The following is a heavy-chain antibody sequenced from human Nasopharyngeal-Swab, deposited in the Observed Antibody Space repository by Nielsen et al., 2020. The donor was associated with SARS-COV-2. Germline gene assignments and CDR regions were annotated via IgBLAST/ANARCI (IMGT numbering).Heavy chain of an antibody. CDR3: AREPPATYYYDSSGYPKSSYYYGMDV. J-gene: IGHJ6*02. Sequence: GGSLRLSCAASGFTFSSYEMNWVRQAPGKGLEWVSYISSSSSTIYYADSVKGRFTISRDNAKNSLYLQMNSLRAEDTAVYYCAREPPATYYYDSSGYPKSSYYYGMDVWGQGTTVTVSS. CDR2: ISSSSSTI. V-gene: IGHV3-48*03. D-gene: IGHD3-22*01. CDR1: GFTFSSYE.